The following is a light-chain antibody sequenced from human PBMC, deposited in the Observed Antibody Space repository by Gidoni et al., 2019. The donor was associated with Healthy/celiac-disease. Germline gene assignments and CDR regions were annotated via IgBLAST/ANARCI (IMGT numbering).Light chain of an antibody. Sequence: ELVMTQSPATLSVPPGERATLSCRASQSVSSNLAWYQQKPGQAPRLLIYGAATRAAGIPDRFSGSGSGTEFTLTISSLQSEDFAVYYCQQDNNWPRTFGQGTKVEIK. CDR2: GAA. CDR1: QSVSSN. J-gene: IGKJ1*01. V-gene: IGKV3-15*01. CDR3: QQDNNWPRT.